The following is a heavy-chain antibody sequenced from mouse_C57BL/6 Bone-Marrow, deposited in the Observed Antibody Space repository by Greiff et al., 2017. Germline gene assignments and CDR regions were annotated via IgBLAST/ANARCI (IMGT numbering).Heavy chain of an antibody. V-gene: IGHV1-64*01. CDR2: IHPNSGST. J-gene: IGHJ4*01. D-gene: IGHD2-5*01. CDR1: GYTFTSYW. CDR3: ANYYSKCAMDY. Sequence: QVQLKQPGAELVKPGASVKLSCKASGYTFTSYWMHWVKQRPGQGLEWIGMIHPNSGSTNYNEKFKSKATLTVDKSSSTAYMQLSSLTSEDSAVYYCANYYSKCAMDYWGQGTSVTVSS.